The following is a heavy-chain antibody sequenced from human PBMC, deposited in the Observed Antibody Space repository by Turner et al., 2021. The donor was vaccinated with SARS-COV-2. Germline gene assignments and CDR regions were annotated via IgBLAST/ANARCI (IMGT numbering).Heavy chain of an antibody. D-gene: IGHD3-9*01. CDR2: FDPEDGKT. Sequence: VHLVQSGAEVTKPVASVKVSCKVSGYTLSELSMHWVRQAPGKGLEWMGGFDPEDGKTIYAQNLQGRVTMTEDTSTDTAYMELRSLRSEDTAVYYCATHYDIVNPYYAPRGYSGMDVWGQGTAVTVSS. J-gene: IGHJ6*02. V-gene: IGHV1-24*01. CDR1: GYTLSELS. CDR3: ATHYDIVNPYYAPRGYSGMDV.